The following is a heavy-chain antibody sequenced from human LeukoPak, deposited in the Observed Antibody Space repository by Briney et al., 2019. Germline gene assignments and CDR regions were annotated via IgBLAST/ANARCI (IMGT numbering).Heavy chain of an antibody. CDR1: GYTFADYF. CDR2: INPNSGGA. J-gene: IGHJ4*02. V-gene: IGHV1-2*04. D-gene: IGHD1-26*01. Sequence: ASVKVSCKASGYTFADYFIHWVRQAPGQVLEWMGRINPNSGGAEYAPKFQGWVTMTRDTSISTAYVEVSRLISDDTAVYYCARDLTSTSNWEFDYWGQGTLVIVSS. CDR3: ARDLTSTSNWEFDY.